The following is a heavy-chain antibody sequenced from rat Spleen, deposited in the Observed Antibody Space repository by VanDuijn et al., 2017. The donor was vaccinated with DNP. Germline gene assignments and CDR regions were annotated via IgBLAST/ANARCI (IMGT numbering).Heavy chain of an antibody. CDR2: ISYDGSST. CDR3: TTDLGAS. V-gene: IGHV5S10*01. D-gene: IGHD5-1*01. J-gene: IGHJ2*01. CDR1: GFTFSDYN. Sequence: EVQLVESGGGLVQPGRSLKLSCAASGFTFSDYNMAWVRQAPKKGLEWVATISYDGSSTYYRDSVKGRFTISRDNAKSTLYLQMDSLRSEDTATYYCTTDLGASWGQGVMVTVSS.